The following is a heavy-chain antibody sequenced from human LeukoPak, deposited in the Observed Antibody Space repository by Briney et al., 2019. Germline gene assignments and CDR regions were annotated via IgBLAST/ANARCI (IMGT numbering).Heavy chain of an antibody. Sequence: ASVKVSCKASGYTFTSYGISWVRQAPGQGLEWMGWISAYNGNTNYAQKLQGRVTMTTDTSTSTAYMELRSLRSDDTAVYYCARDGGSSWYHTYPYYYYYYMDVWGKGTTVTVSS. J-gene: IGHJ6*03. CDR3: ARDGGSSWYHTYPYYYYYYMDV. V-gene: IGHV1-18*01. CDR1: GYTFTSYG. CDR2: ISAYNGNT. D-gene: IGHD6-13*01.